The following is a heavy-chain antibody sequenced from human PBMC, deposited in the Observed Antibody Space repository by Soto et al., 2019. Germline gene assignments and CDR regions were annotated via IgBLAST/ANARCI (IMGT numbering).Heavy chain of an antibody. D-gene: IGHD6-13*01. CDR2: IIPIFGTA. CDR1: GGTFNIYA. J-gene: IGHJ6*02. Sequence: VGSEASGGTFNIYAISLVRKTPGQRPEWMGGIIPIFGTATYAQKFQGRVTITADETTSTAYMELSTLRSKDTAVYYCARVRPEQQLAATIYDYYAMDVWGQGTTATVSS. CDR3: ARVRPEQQLAATIYDYYAMDV. V-gene: IGHV1-69*01.